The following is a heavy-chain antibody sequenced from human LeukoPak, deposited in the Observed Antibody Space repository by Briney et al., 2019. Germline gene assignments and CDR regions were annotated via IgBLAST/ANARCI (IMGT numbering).Heavy chain of an antibody. D-gene: IGHD6-13*01. CDR3: ARHSTPGTFDP. J-gene: IGHJ5*02. Sequence: SETLSLTCTVSGGSMTINDYYWAWVRQSPGQGPEWIGSIYYSGSTYYYPSLKSRLTISADLSMNQFSLKMRSVMVTDTAIYYCARHSTPGTFDPWGPGILVTVSS. V-gene: IGHV4-39*01. CDR1: GGSMTINDYY. CDR2: IYYSGST.